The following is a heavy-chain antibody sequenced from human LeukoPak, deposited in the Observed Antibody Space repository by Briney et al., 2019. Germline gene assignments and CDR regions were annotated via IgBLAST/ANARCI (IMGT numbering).Heavy chain of an antibody. V-gene: IGHV1-2*02. CDR3: ARGWQINSSGGFVDP. J-gene: IGHJ5*02. D-gene: IGHD6-6*01. Sequence: ASVRVSCKASGYIFTDYYVHWVRQAPGQGLGWMGLINPNSGGTNFAQKFQGRVTMTRDTSITTAYMELSRLSSDDTAVYYCARGWQINSSGGFVDPWCQGTLVTVSS. CDR1: GYIFTDYY. CDR2: INPNSGGT.